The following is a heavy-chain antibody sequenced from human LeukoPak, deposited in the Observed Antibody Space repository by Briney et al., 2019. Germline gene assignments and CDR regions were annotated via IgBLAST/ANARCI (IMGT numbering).Heavy chain of an antibody. CDR3: AIELSRLSYYYDSSGLDY. Sequence: SETLSLTCPVSGGSISGYSWSWIRQPPGKGLEWIGYIYYSGSTNYNPSLKSRVTISVDTSKNQFSLKLSSVTAADTAVYYCAIELSRLSYYYDSSGLDYWGQGTLVTVSS. V-gene: IGHV4-59*12. CDR2: IYYSGST. CDR1: GGSISGYS. D-gene: IGHD3-22*01. J-gene: IGHJ4*02.